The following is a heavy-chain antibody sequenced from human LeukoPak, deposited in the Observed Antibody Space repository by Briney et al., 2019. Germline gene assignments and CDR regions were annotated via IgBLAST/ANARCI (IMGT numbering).Heavy chain of an antibody. CDR2: IYYSGST. D-gene: IGHD3-3*01. V-gene: IGHV4-39*07. CDR3: ARDRRYDFWSGRRDYYYYIDV. Sequence: SETLSLTCTVSGGSISSSSYYWGWIRQPPGKGLEWIGSIYYSGSTYYNPSLKSRVTISVDTSKNQFSLKLSSATAADTAVYYCARDRRYDFWSGRRDYYYYIDVWGKGTTVTVSS. CDR1: GGSISSSSYY. J-gene: IGHJ6*03.